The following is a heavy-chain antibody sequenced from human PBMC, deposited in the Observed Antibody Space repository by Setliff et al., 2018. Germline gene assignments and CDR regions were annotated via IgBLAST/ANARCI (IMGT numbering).Heavy chain of an antibody. V-gene: IGHV1-18*01. J-gene: IGHJ4*02. CDR2: ISGYNTNT. D-gene: IGHD3-22*01. Sequence: ASVKVSCKTSGYIFNDYILSWVRQAPGRGLEWVGWISGYNTNTNYAQKLQGRVAMTTDTSTSTAYMELRSLRSDDSAVYYCARINFYVSSGHYYAPDYWGQGTLVTVSS. CDR3: ARINFYVSSGHYYAPDY. CDR1: GYIFNDYI.